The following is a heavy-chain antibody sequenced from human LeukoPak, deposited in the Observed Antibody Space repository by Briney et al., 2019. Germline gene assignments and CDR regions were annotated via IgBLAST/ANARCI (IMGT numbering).Heavy chain of an antibody. Sequence: PSETLSPTCTVSGGSISSGSYYWSWIRQPAGKGLEWIGRIYTSGSTNYNPSLKSRVTISVDTSKNQFSLKLSSVTAADTAVYYCAREMPSGYSSSWYPPAAYYFDYWGQGTLVTVSS. CDR1: GGSISSGSYY. CDR2: IYTSGST. V-gene: IGHV4-61*02. CDR3: AREMPSGYSSSWYPPAAYYFDY. J-gene: IGHJ4*02. D-gene: IGHD6-13*01.